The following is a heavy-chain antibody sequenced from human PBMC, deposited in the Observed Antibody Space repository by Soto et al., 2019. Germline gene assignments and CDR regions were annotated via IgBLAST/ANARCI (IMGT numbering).Heavy chain of an antibody. Sequence: QVYLRESGPRMVRPSGTLSLTCAVSGTSISSTFWWTWVRQTPGKGLEWIGEIYHTGSTKYNPSLRGRVTIPVDKSNNRFSLDLRSVTGADTAVYYCATLPPRIVVVPTEMPTWGQGTLVTVSS. CDR2: IYHTGST. D-gene: IGHD2-15*01. CDR1: GTSISSTFW. CDR3: ATLPPRIVVVPTEMPT. J-gene: IGHJ5*02. V-gene: IGHV4-4*02.